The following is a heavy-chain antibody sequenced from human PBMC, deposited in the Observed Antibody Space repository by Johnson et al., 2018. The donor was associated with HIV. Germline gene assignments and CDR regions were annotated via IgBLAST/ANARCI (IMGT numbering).Heavy chain of an antibody. Sequence: QVQLVESGGGVVQPGRSLRLSCAASGFTLSHYGMHWVRQAPGQGPEWVALISYDGSNAYYADSVKGRFTVSRDNSKNTLYLQMISLRAEVTAVYYCAKDREAWYISRWSPTDAFDIWGQGTMVTVSS. CDR1: GFTLSHYG. CDR2: ISYDGSNA. J-gene: IGHJ3*02. D-gene: IGHD6-13*01. V-gene: IGHV3-30*18. CDR3: AKDREAWYISRWSPTDAFDI.